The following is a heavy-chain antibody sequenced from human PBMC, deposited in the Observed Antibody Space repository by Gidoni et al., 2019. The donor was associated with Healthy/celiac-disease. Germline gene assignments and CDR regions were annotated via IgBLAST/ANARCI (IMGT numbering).Heavy chain of an antibody. V-gene: IGHV3-48*03. CDR1: GFTFSSYE. Sequence: EVQLVESGGGLVQPGGSLRLSCAASGFTFSSYEMNWVRQAPGKGLEWVSYISSSGSTIYYADSVKGRFTISRDNAKNSLYLQMNSLRAEDTAVYYCARDLYYGSGSYPFDYWGQGTLVTVSS. CDR2: ISSSGSTI. D-gene: IGHD3-10*01. J-gene: IGHJ4*02. CDR3: ARDLYYGSGSYPFDY.